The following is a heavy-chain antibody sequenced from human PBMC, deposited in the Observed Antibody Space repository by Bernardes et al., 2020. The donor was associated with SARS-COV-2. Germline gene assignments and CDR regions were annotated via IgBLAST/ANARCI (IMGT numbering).Heavy chain of an antibody. CDR3: AKDRHVLRFLEWLLVLDS. D-gene: IGHD3-3*01. CDR1: GSTFSSNA. J-gene: IGHJ4*02. CDR2: ISGTGGST. V-gene: IGHV3-23*01. Sequence: GGSLRPSGEASGSTFSSNASAWAGQAPGKGLEWVSAISGTGGSTYYADSVKGRFTIPRDNTKNTLYLQMNSLRAEDTAVCYCAKDRHVLRFLEWLLVLDSRGQGTLVTVYS.